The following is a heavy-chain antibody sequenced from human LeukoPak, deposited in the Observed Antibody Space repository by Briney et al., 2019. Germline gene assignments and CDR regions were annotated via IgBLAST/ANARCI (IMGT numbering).Heavy chain of an antibody. D-gene: IGHD1-26*01. J-gene: IGHJ4*02. CDR2: VYYISNT. V-gene: IGHV4-61*08. Sequence: SETLSLTCTVSGASVGSAGDYWSWIRQPPGGGLEWTGYVYYISNTNYNPSLKSRVTMSVNPSENQFSLKLNSVTAADTAMYYCARTQSQSGSYRYYFGYWGQGTLVTVSS. CDR3: ARTQSQSGSYRYYFGY. CDR1: GASVGSAGDY.